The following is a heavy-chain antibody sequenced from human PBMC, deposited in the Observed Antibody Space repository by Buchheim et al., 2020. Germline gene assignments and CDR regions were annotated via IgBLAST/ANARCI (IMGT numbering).Heavy chain of an antibody. J-gene: IGHJ4*02. D-gene: IGHD3-3*01. Sequence: VQLQQWGAGLLKPSETLSLTCAVYGGSFSGYYWSWIRQPPGKGLEWIGEINHSGSTNYNPSLKSRLTLPVDTSTNQFSLKLSSVTAADTAVYYCARGFSDFWSGYTIPFDYWGQGTL. CDR1: GGSFSGYY. CDR2: INHSGST. V-gene: IGHV4-34*01. CDR3: ARGFSDFWSGYTIPFDY.